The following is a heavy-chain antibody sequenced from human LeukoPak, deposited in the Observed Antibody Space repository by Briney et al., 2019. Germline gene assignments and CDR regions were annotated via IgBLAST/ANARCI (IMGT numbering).Heavy chain of an antibody. Sequence: GGSLRLSCVASGFTFSSYEMNWVRQTPGKGLEWVSYISSSGRTAYYADSVRGRFTIYRDNDKNSLYLQMNSLRAEDTAVYYCARQAAATREDYFYYMDVWGKGTPVTVSS. J-gene: IGHJ6*03. CDR1: GFTFSSYE. D-gene: IGHD6-25*01. V-gene: IGHV3-48*03. CDR2: ISSSGRTA. CDR3: ARQAAATREDYFYYMDV.